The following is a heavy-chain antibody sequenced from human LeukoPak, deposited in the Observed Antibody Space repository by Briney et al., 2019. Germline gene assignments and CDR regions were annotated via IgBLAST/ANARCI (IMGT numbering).Heavy chain of an antibody. CDR3: AKARITMVRGVQAYFDY. D-gene: IGHD3-10*01. J-gene: IGHJ4*02. CDR2: IYSGGST. CDR1: GFTVSSNY. V-gene: IGHV3-53*01. Sequence: GGSLRLSCAASGFTVSSNYMSWVRQAPGKGLEWVSVIYSGGSTYYADSVKGRFTISRDNSKNTLYLQMNSLRAEDTAVYYCAKARITMVRGVQAYFDYWGQGTLVTVSS.